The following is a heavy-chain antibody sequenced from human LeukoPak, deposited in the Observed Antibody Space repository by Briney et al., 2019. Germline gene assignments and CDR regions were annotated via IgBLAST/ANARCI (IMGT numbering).Heavy chain of an antibody. CDR1: GYSISSGYY. CDR2: IYHSGST. V-gene: IGHV4-38-2*01. D-gene: IGHD2-2*01. J-gene: IGHJ3*02. CDR3: ARFSAMYAFDI. Sequence: PSETLSLTCAVSGYSISSGYYWGWIRQPPGKGLEWIGSIYHSGSTYYNPSLESRVTISVDTSKNQLSLKLSSVTAADTAVYYCARFSAMYAFDIWGQGTMVTVSS.